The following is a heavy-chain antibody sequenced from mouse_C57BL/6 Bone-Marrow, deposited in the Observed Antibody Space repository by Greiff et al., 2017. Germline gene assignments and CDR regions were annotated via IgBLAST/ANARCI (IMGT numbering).Heavy chain of an antibody. Sequence: EVQLQQSGGGLVKPGGSLKLSCAASGFTFSSYAMSWVRQTPEKRLEWVATISDGGSYTYYPDNVKGRFTISRDNAKNNLYLQMSHLKSEDTAMYYCAREGYDYTWFAYWGQGTLVTVSA. CDR1: GFTFSSYA. J-gene: IGHJ3*01. CDR3: AREGYDYTWFAY. V-gene: IGHV5-4*01. D-gene: IGHD2-4*01. CDR2: ISDGGSYT.